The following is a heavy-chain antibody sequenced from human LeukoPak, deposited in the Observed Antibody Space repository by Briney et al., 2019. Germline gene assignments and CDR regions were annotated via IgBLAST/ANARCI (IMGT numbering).Heavy chain of an antibody. CDR3: ARVPMITFGGLVISSNYFDY. D-gene: IGHD3-16*01. CDR2: INPNSGGT. V-gene: IGHV1-2*02. J-gene: IGHJ4*02. CDR1: GYTFTDYY. Sequence: ASVKVSCKTSGYTFTDYYMHWVRQAPGQGLEWMGWINPNSGGTNYALKFQGRVTMTRDTSVSTAYLELSRLRSDDTAVYYCARVPMITFGGLVISSNYFDYWGQGTLVTVSS.